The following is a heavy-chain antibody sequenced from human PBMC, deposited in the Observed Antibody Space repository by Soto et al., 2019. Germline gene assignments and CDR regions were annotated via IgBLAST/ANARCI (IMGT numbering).Heavy chain of an antibody. CDR1: GFTFSGSA. CDR3: TTHTQDY. D-gene: IGHD2-15*01. V-gene: IGHV3-73*02. J-gene: IGHJ4*02. CDR2: IGTKPYNYAT. Sequence: EVHLVEPGGGLVQPGGSLKLSCAASGFTFSGSAIYWVRQASGKGLEWVGRIGTKPYNYATAYAASVKGRFTIFRDDSKNTAYLQMNSLETEDTAIYYCTTHTQDYWGQGTLVTVSS.